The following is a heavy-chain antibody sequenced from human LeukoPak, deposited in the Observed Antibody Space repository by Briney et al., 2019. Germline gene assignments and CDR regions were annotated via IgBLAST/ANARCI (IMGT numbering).Heavy chain of an antibody. V-gene: IGHV3-23*01. D-gene: IGHD1-26*01. Sequence: PGRSLRLSCAASGFTFNTYGMHWVRQAPGKGLEWVSAISGSGGTTYYADSVKGRFTISRDNSKNTLYLQMNSLRAEDTAVYYCATDKWELLQGFDFWGQGTLVTVSS. CDR2: ISGSGGTT. J-gene: IGHJ4*02. CDR1: GFTFNTYG. CDR3: ATDKWELLQGFDF.